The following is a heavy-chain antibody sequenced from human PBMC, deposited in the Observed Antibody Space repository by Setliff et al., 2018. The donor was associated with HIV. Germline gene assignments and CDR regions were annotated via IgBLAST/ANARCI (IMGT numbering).Heavy chain of an antibody. CDR3: TRHPLRPGIAGYFYFVDV. Sequence: PGESLKISCKDSGYNFPNDWIGWVRQKPGKGLEWVAIIFPRDSETRYSPSFEGQVTISVDRSLNTVYLQWSRLRASDSAIYYCTRHPLRPGIAGYFYFVDVWGTGTTVTVSS. V-gene: IGHV5-51*01. CDR1: GYNFPNDW. D-gene: IGHD3-9*01. CDR2: IFPRDSET. J-gene: IGHJ6*03.